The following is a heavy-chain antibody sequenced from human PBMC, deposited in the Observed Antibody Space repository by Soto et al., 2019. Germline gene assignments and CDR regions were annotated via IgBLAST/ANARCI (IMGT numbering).Heavy chain of an antibody. CDR1: GASITNYF. J-gene: IGHJ4*02. Sequence: SETLSLTCTVSGASITNYFWTWIRQPAGKGLEWIGRIYTRGSNKYNPSLTNYSPSRNSRVTMSIDTSQNQFSLTLTYVTAAETAMYYCVRSFGSWHDKWGQGTLVTVSS. CDR3: VRSFGSWHDK. V-gene: IGHV4-4*07. CDR2: IYTRGSN. D-gene: IGHD6-13*01.